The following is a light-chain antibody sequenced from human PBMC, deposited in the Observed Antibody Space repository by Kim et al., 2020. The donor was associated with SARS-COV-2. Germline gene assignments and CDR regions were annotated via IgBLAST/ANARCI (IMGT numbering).Light chain of an antibody. CDR3: QQYYTTPHT. CDR1: MSIVNSCNNKNY. Sequence: AAINCKSCMSIVNSCNNKNYLAWYQQKPGQPAKLLIYWASTRESGFPDRFSGSGSGTDFTLTISSLQAEDVAVYYCQQYYTTPHTFGQGTKLEI. J-gene: IGKJ2*01. V-gene: IGKV4-1*01. CDR2: WAS.